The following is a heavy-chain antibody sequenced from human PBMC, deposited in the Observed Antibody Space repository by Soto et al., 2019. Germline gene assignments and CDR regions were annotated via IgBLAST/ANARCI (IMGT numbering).Heavy chain of an antibody. CDR1: GGSFSGYY. CDR2: INHSGST. Sequence: SETLSLTCAVYGGSFSGYYWSWIRQPPGKGLEWIGEINHSGSTNYNPSLKSRVTISVDTSKNQFSLKLSSVTAADTAVYYCARFGYCSSTSCYRRYYYYYYGMDVWGQGPRSPSP. J-gene: IGHJ6*02. CDR3: ARFGYCSSTSCYRRYYYYYYGMDV. D-gene: IGHD2-2*03. V-gene: IGHV4-34*01.